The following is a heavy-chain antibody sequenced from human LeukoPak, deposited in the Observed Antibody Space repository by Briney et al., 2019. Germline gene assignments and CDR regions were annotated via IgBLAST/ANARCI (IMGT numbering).Heavy chain of an antibody. J-gene: IGHJ4*02. V-gene: IGHV3-48*03. CDR2: ISSSGTTT. Sequence: GGSLRLSCAASGFTFSSYEMNWVRQAPGKGLEWVSYISSSGTTTFYADSVKGRFTISRDNAKNSLYLQMNSLRAEDTAVYYCARDEVGATTEFDYWGQGTLVTVSS. CDR3: ARDEVGATTEFDY. CDR1: GFTFSSYE. D-gene: IGHD1-26*01.